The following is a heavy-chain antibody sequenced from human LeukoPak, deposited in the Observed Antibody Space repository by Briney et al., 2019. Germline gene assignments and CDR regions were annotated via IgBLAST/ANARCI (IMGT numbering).Heavy chain of an antibody. CDR2: ISWDGGST. J-gene: IGHJ6*03. CDR1: GFTFDDYA. Sequence: GGSLRLSCAASGFTFDDYAMHWVRQAPGKGLEWVSLISWDGGSTYYADSVKGRFTISRDNSKYSLYLQMNSLRAEDTALYYCAKDGPTYYDFWSGLNYYYYMDVWGKGTTVTVSS. V-gene: IGHV3-43D*03. D-gene: IGHD3-3*01. CDR3: AKDGPTYYDFWSGLNYYYYMDV.